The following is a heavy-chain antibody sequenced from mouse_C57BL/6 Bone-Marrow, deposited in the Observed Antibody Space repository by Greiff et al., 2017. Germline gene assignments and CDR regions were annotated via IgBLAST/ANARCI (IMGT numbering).Heavy chain of an antibody. CDR1: GYTFPDYN. CDR3: ARFKGYYFDY. CDR2: INPNNGGT. Sequence: EVQLQQSGPELVQPGASVKIPCKASGYTFPDYNMAWVKQSHGKSLEWLGAINPNNGGTIYNQKFKGKATLTVDKSSSTAYMERRSLTSEDTAVYYCARFKGYYFDYWGQGTTLTVSS. J-gene: IGHJ2*01. V-gene: IGHV1-18*01.